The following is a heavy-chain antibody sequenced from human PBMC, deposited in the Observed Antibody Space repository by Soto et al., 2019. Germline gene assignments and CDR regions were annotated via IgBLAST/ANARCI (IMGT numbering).Heavy chain of an antibody. CDR3: ARGLPAAGERGLNWFDP. J-gene: IGHJ5*02. CDR2: INHSGST. Sequence: SETLSLTCAVYGGSFSCYYWSWIRQPPGKGLEWIGEINHSGSTNYNPSLKSRVTISVDTSKNQFSLKLSSVTAADTAVYYCARGLPAAGERGLNWFDPWGQGTLVTVSS. D-gene: IGHD6-13*01. V-gene: IGHV4-34*01. CDR1: GGSFSCYY.